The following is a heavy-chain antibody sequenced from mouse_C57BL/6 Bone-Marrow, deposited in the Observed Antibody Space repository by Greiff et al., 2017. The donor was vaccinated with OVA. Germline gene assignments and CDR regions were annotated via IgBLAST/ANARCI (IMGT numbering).Heavy chain of an antibody. D-gene: IGHD1-1*01. CDR1: GFNIKNTY. V-gene: IGHV14-3*01. J-gene: IGHJ1*03. CDR3: AHDYYYGSSYWYFDV. Sequence: EVQLQQSVAELVRPGASVKLSCTASGFNIKNTYMHWVKQRPEQGLEWIGRIDPANGNTKYAPKFQGKATITADTSSNTAYLQLSSLTSEDTAIYDGAHDYYYGSSYWYFDVWGTGTTVTVSS. CDR2: IDPANGNT.